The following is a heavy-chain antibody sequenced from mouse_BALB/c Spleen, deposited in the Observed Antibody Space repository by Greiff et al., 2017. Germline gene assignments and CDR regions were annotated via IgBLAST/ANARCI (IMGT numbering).Heavy chain of an antibody. D-gene: IGHD2-10*01. CDR3: ATYYGNSFAY. CDR1: GFTFSSYA. Sequence: EVHLVESGGGLVKPGGSLKLSCAASGFTFSSYAMSWVRQSPEKRLEWVAEISSGGSYTYYPDTVTGRFTISRDNAKNTLYLEMSSLRSEDTAMYYCATYYGNSFAYWGQGTLVTVSA. CDR2: ISSGGSYT. J-gene: IGHJ3*01. V-gene: IGHV5-9-4*01.